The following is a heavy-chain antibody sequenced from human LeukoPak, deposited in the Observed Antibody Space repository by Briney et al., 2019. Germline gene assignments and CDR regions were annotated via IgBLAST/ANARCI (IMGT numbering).Heavy chain of an antibody. Sequence: PGGSLRLSCAASGFTFSSYNMNWVRQAPGKGLEWVSYISSSSSSSSSTIYYADSVKGRFTISRDNAKNSLYLQMNSLRAEDTAVYHCAKRSDYGYNWNHFDSWGQGTLVTVSS. V-gene: IGHV3-48*01. CDR2: ISSSSSSSSSTI. CDR3: AKRSDYGYNWNHFDS. J-gene: IGHJ4*02. CDR1: GFTFSSYN. D-gene: IGHD1-20*01.